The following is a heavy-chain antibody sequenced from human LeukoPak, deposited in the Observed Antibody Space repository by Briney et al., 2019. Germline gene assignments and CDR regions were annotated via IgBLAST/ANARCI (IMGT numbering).Heavy chain of an antibody. CDR1: GGSISNTFYY. J-gene: IGHJ4*02. V-gene: IGHV4-39*07. CDR2: INYSGST. D-gene: IGHD6-6*01. CDR3: AREEHEGSSSKDY. Sequence: SETLSLTCTVSGGSISNTFYYWGWIRQPPGKGLEWIGSINYSGSTYYNPSLKSRVTISVDTSKNQFSLRLSSVTAADTAVYYCAREEHEGSSSKDYWGQGTLVTVSS.